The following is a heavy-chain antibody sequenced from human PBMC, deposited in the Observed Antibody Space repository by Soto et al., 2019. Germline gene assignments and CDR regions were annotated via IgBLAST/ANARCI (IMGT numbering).Heavy chain of an antibody. CDR2: IYHSGST. CDR3: ARWAIVVVPAAPLNWFDP. D-gene: IGHD2-2*01. V-gene: IGHV4-4*02. CDR1: GGSISSSNW. Sequence: QVQLQESGPGLVKPSGTLSLTCAVSGGSISSSNWWSWVRQPPGKGLEWIGEIYHSGSTNYNPSPKSRVTISVDKSKNQFSLKLSSVTAADTAVYYCARWAIVVVPAAPLNWFDPWGQGTLVTVSS. J-gene: IGHJ5*02.